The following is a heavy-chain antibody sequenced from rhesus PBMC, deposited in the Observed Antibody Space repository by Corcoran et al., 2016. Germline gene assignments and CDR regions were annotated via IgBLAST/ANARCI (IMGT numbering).Heavy chain of an antibody. V-gene: IGHV5-20*01. Sequence: EVQLVQSGAEVKRPGESLKISCKISGYSFTSYWISWVRQMPGKGLEWMGAIDPSDSDTRYNPSFQGPVTISADKSISTAYLQWSRLKASDTATYYCAKSPIAAAGLNYWGQGVLVTVSS. CDR1: GYSFTSYW. J-gene: IGHJ4*01. CDR2: IDPSDSDT. CDR3: AKSPIAAAGLNY. D-gene: IGHD6S26*01.